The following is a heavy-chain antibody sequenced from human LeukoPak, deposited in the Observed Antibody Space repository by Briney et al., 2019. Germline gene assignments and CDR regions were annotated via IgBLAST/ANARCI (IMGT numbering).Heavy chain of an antibody. CDR2: IIPILGIA. D-gene: IGHD2-21*02. V-gene: IGHV1-69*04. CDR3: ARDQDIVVVTALDY. Sequence: GASVKVSCKASGGTFSSYAISWVRQAPGQGLEWMGRIIPILGIANYAQKFQGRVTITADKSTSTAYMELSSLRSEDTAVYYCARDQDIVVVTALDYWGQGTLVTVSS. J-gene: IGHJ4*02. CDR1: GGTFSSYA.